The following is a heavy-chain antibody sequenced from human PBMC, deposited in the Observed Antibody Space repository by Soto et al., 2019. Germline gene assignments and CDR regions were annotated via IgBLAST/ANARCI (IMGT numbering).Heavy chain of an antibody. CDR3: ARAPLYSTSPKTAFDI. CDR2: ISTYNGNP. D-gene: IGHD6-6*01. Sequence: QVQLVQSGPEVKKPGASVKVSCKASGYTFTSYGISWVRQAPGQGLEWMGWISTYNGNPNYAQKLQGRVTMTKDTSTSTAYMAVRSLRSDDTAVFYCARAPLYSTSPKTAFDIWGQGTVVTVSS. V-gene: IGHV1-18*01. CDR1: GYTFTSYG. J-gene: IGHJ3*02.